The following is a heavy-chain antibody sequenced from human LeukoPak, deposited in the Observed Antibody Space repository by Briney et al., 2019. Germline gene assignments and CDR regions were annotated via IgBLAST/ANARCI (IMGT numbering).Heavy chain of an antibody. Sequence: GESLRHSCAASGFTFSSYGMSWLRQPPGKGLEWVSYINPCGRNTYYPDSVKGRFIITRDHSKNMLYLQMSSLRAEDPAVYYCAKGRSDSSGYYFLYYYYYMDVWGKGTTVSISS. J-gene: IGHJ6*03. D-gene: IGHD3-22*01. CDR3: AKGRSDSSGYYFLYYYYYMDV. V-gene: IGHV3-23*01. CDR2: INPCGRNT. CDR1: GFTFSSYG.